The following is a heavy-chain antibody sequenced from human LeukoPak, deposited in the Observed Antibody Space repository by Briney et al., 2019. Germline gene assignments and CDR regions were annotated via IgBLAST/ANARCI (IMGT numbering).Heavy chain of an antibody. J-gene: IGHJ5*02. CDR3: ARDDSGWFDP. D-gene: IGHD1-26*01. Sequence: ASVKVSCETSGFTFTRHGISWVRQAPGQRLEWMAWISVYNGVTNYAQKLQGRVTLTTDTSTSTAYMELRSLTSDDTAVYYCARDDSGWFDPWGQGTLVTVSS. V-gene: IGHV1-18*01. CDR2: ISVYNGVT. CDR1: GFTFTRHG.